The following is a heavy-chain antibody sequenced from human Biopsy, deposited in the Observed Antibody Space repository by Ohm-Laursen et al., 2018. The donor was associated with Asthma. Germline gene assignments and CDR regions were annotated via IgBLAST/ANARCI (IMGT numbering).Heavy chain of an antibody. CDR1: GFTFDDYG. D-gene: IGHD1-26*01. CDR3: AKRGSYFDY. J-gene: IGHJ4*02. Sequence: SLRLSCAASGFTFDDYGMHWVRQAPGKGLEWVSAISGSGGSTYYADSVKGRFTISRDKSKNTLYMQMNSLRAEDAAVYYCAKRGSYFDYWGQGTLVTVSS. CDR2: ISGSGGST. V-gene: IGHV3-23*01.